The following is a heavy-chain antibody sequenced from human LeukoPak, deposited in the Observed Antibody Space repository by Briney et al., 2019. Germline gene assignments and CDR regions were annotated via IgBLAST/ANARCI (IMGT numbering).Heavy chain of an antibody. Sequence: SETLSLTCAVSGGSISSSNWWRWVRQPPGKGLEWIGEIYHSGSTNYNPSLKSRVTISVDKSKNQFSLKLSSVTAADTAVYYCARGSIGRYFDWLPDAFDIWGQGTMVTVSS. D-gene: IGHD3-9*01. J-gene: IGHJ3*02. CDR2: IYHSGST. V-gene: IGHV4-4*02. CDR3: ARGSIGRYFDWLPDAFDI. CDR1: GGSISSSNW.